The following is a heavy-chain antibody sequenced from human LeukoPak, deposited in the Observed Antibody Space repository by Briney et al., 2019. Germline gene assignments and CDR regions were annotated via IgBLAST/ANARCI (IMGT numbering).Heavy chain of an antibody. CDR2: IYYSGST. CDR3: ARPTRGGSGNYDYFDY. J-gene: IGHJ4*02. Sequence: SETLSLTCTVSGASISSSRYYWGWIRQPPGKGLEWIGSIYYSGSTYYNPSLKSRVTISVDTSKNQFSLKLGSVTAADTAVYYCARPTRGGSGNYDYFDYWGQGTLVTVSS. V-gene: IGHV4-39*01. CDR1: GASISSSRYY. D-gene: IGHD3-10*01.